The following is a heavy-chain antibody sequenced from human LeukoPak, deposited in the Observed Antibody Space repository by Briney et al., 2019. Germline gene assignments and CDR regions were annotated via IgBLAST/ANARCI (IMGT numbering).Heavy chain of an antibody. J-gene: IGHJ4*02. CDR1: GGSISSSSYY. V-gene: IGHV4-39*07. CDR2: IYYSGNT. D-gene: IGHD5-12*01. CDR3: VRAGGGYDFHY. Sequence: PSETLSLTCTASGGSISSSSYYWGWIRQPPGKGLEWIGHIYYSGNTYYNPSLKSRLTISVDTSKNQFSLKLSSLTAADTAVYYCVRAGGGYDFHYWGQGTLVTVSS.